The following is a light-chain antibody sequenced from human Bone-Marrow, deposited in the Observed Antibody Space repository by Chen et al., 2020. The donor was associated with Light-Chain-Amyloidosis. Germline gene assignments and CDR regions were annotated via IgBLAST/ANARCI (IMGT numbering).Light chain of an antibody. CDR3: QKRSNWPTT. CDR1: QSVSSY. CDR2: DAS. J-gene: IGKJ2*01. Sequence: EILLIQPPATLSLSPGERATLSCRASQSVSSYLAWYQQKPGQAPRLLIYDASNRATGIPARFSGSGSGTDFTLTLSSLEPEDFAVYYCQKRSNWPTTFGQGNKLEIK. V-gene: IGKV3-11*01.